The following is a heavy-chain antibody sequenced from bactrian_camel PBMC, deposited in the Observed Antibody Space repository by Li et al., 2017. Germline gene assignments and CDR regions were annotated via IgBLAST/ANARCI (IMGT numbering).Heavy chain of an antibody. CDR2: ISTTTGRT. Sequence: HVQLVESGGGSVQAGGSLRLSCATSGSTSSYNCVAWFRQPPGKEREGVTTISTTTGRTLYANPVKGRFTISQDNARNTVYLQMNSLKPEDTAVYYCAAAGSDRLPCGSWGQGTQVTVS. CDR1: GSTSSYNC. D-gene: IGHD4*01. V-gene: IGHV3S53*01. CDR3: AAAGSDRLPCGS. J-gene: IGHJ4*01.